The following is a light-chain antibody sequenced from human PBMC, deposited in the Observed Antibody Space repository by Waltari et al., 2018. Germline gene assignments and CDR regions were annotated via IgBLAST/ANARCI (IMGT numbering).Light chain of an antibody. J-gene: IGLJ1*01. CDR3: SSYAGTSSAYV. V-gene: IGLV2-23*02. CDR2: EVF. CDR1: NNDVGNDYL. Sequence: QSALTQPASVSGSPGQSITISCTGTNNDVGNDYLVPCYRQYPGKAPKLMIYEVFKRPSGVSIRFSASKSGNTASLTISGLQAEDEADYYCSSYAGTSSAYVFGTGT.